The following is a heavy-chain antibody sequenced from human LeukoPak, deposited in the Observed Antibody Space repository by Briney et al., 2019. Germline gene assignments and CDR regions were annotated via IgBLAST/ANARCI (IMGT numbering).Heavy chain of an antibody. CDR1: GFTFSSYG. J-gene: IGHJ3*02. CDR2: IWYDGSNK. D-gene: IGHD3-22*01. CDR3: ARGNRLMIVLGEAFDI. V-gene: IGHV3-33*01. Sequence: GRSLRLSCAASGFTFSSYGMHWVRQAPGKGLEWVAVIWYDGSNKYYADSVKGRFTISRDNSKNTLYLQMNSLRAEDTAVYYCARGNRLMIVLGEAFDIWGRGTMVTVSS.